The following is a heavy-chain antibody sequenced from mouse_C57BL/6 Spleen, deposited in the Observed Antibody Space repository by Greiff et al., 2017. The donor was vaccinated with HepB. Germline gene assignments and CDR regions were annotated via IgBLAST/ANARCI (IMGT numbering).Heavy chain of an antibody. V-gene: IGHV1-82*01. Sequence: VQLQQSGPELVKPGASVKISCKASGYAFSSSWMNWVKQRPGQGLEWIGRIYPRDGDTNYNGKFKGKATLTADKSSSTAYMQLSSLASEDSAVSLWARGGDGGYFDYWGQGTTLTVSS. D-gene: IGHD3-3*01. CDR1: GYAFSSSW. J-gene: IGHJ2*01. CDR3: ARGGDGGYFDY. CDR2: IYPRDGDT.